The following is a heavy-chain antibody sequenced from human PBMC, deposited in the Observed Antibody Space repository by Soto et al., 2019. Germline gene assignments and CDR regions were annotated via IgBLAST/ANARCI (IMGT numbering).Heavy chain of an antibody. CDR1: GDAFSRS. CDR2: IIPLHGIT. D-gene: IGHD2-2*01. V-gene: IGHV1-69*04. Sequence: QVQLVQSGTEVKKPGSSVRVSCHDFGDAFSRSITWVRQGPGRGLEWVGRIIPLHGITDYAQKLQGRVLITADKSSKTVYMELSSLRSEDTALYYCGRDQYCSSSTCFGYGDVWGTGTTVIVSS. CDR3: GRDQYCSSSTCFGYGDV. J-gene: IGHJ6*04.